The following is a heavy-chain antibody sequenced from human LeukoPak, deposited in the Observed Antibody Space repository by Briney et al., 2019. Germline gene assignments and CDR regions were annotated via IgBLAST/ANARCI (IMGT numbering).Heavy chain of an antibody. CDR3: ARGPNSVWRLPGIAAARGPYDP. V-gene: IGHV4-34*01. D-gene: IGHD6-13*01. CDR2: INHSGST. CDR1: GGSFSGYY. Sequence: PSETLSLTCAVYGGSFSGYYWSWIRQPPGKGLEWIGEINHSGSTNYNPSLKSRVTISVDTSKNQFSLKLSSVTAADTAVYYCARGPNSVWRLPGIAAARGPYDPWSQGTLVTVSS. J-gene: IGHJ5*02.